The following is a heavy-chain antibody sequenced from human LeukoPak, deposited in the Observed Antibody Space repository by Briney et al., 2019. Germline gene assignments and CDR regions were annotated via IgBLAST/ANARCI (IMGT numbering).Heavy chain of an antibody. CDR2: ISNDGSIK. CDR1: GFTFSNYA. J-gene: IGHJ4*02. D-gene: IGHD6-13*01. CDR3: TRVPSAAGPFDF. V-gene: IGHV3-30-3*01. Sequence: QPGGSLRLSCAASGFTFSNYAMHWVRQAPGKGLDWVAVISNDGSIKFFPDSVKGRFTISRDNSKNTLYLQTNNLRADDTAVYYCTRVPSAAGPFDFWGQGTLVTVSS.